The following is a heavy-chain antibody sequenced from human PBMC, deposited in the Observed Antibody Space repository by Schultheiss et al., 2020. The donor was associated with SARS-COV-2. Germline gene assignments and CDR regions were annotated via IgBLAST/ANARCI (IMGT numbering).Heavy chain of an antibody. CDR2: ISYDGSNK. J-gene: IGHJ4*02. CDR3: ARDPRGAYDSSGYCDY. D-gene: IGHD3-22*01. V-gene: IGHV3-30*03. Sequence: GGSLRLSCAASGFTVSSNYMSWVRQAPGKGLEWVAVISYDGSNKYYADSVKGRFTISRDNAKNSLYLQMNSLRAEDTAVYYCARDPRGAYDSSGYCDYWGQGTLVTVAS. CDR1: GFTVSSNY.